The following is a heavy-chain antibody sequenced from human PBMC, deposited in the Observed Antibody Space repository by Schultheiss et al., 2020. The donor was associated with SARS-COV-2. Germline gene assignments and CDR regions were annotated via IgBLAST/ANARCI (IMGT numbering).Heavy chain of an antibody. CDR3: ARDDVEMATQNAFDI. V-gene: IGHV1-2*02. D-gene: IGHD5-24*01. Sequence: ASVKVSCKASGYTFTGYYMHWVRQAPGQGLEWMGWINPNSGGTNYAQKFQGRVTMTRDTSISTAYMELSRLRSDDTAVYYCARDDVEMATQNAFDIWGQGTMVTV. J-gene: IGHJ3*02. CDR1: GYTFTGYY. CDR2: INPNSGGT.